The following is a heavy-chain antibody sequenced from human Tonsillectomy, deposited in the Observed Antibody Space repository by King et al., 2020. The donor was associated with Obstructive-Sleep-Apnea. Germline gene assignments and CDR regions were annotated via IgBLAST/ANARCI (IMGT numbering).Heavy chain of an antibody. Sequence: VQLQESGPGLVKPSQTLSLTCTVSGGSISSGGYYWSWIRQHPGKGLEWIGYIYYSGSTYYNPSLKSRVTISVDTSKNQFSLKLSSVTAADTAGYYFARVTSGWYWFDPWGQGTLVTVSS. CDR3: ARVTSGWYWFDP. D-gene: IGHD6-19*01. CDR2: IYYSGST. CDR1: GGSISSGGYY. V-gene: IGHV4-31*03. J-gene: IGHJ5*02.